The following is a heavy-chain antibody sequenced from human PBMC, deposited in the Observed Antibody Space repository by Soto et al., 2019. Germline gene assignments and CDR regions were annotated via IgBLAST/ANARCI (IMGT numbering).Heavy chain of an antibody. J-gene: IGHJ4*02. V-gene: IGHV3-7*01. CDR3: ARVIQKWLAPGDG. D-gene: IGHD6-19*01. CDR2: IKQDGSEK. CDR1: GFTFSNYW. Sequence: EVQLVEYGGNWVQPGGSLRLSCAASGFTFSNYWMSWVRKAPGTGLEWVANIKQDGSEKYYVDSVEGRFTISRDNAKNSLSLQMNSLRGEDTAVYYCARVIQKWLAPGDGWGQGALVTVSS.